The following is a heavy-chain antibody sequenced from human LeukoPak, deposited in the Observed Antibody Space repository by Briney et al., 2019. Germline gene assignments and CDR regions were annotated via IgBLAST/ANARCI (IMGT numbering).Heavy chain of an antibody. Sequence: SETLSLTCTVSGGSISSYYWSWIRQPPGKGLEWIGYIYYSGSTNYNPSLKSRVTISVDTSKNQFSLKLSSVTAADTAVYYCARYKRVAVAGYNWFDPWGQGTLVTVSS. V-gene: IGHV4-59*01. CDR1: GGSISSYY. J-gene: IGHJ5*02. CDR3: ARYKRVAVAGYNWFDP. D-gene: IGHD6-19*01. CDR2: IYYSGST.